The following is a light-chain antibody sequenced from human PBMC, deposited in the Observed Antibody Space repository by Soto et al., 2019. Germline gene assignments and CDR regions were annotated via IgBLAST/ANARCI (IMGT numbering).Light chain of an antibody. CDR3: QQRSNWPLIT. CDR2: DAS. CDR1: QSVRSY. Sequence: ESLLTQSPATMSLSPGERATLSCRASQSVRSYLAWYQQKPGQAPRLLIYDASNRATGIPARFSGSGSGTDLTLTISCLEPEDFAFYYCQQRSNWPLITFGQGTRLEIK. V-gene: IGKV3-11*01. J-gene: IGKJ5*01.